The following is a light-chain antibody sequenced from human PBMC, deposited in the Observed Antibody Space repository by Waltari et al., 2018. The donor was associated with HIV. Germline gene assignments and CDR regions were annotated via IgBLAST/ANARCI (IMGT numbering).Light chain of an antibody. J-gene: IGKJ1*01. CDR2: WAS. Sequence: DIVMTQSPDSLAVSLGERATINCKSSQIVLYSSNNKNYLAWYQQKPGHPPKLLIYWASTRESGVPDRFSGSGSGTDFTLTISSLQAEDVAVYYCQQYYSTPQTFGQGTKVEIK. CDR1: QIVLYSSNNKNY. V-gene: IGKV4-1*01. CDR3: QQYYSTPQT.